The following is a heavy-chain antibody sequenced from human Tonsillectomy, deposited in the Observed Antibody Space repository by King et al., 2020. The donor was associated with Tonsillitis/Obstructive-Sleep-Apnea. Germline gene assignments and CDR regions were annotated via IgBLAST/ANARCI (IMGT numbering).Heavy chain of an antibody. J-gene: IGHJ3*02. V-gene: IGHV4-34*01. Sequence: QVQLQQWGAGLLKPSETLSLTCAVYGGSFSGYYWSWIRQPPGKGLEWIGEINHSGSTNYNPSLKSRVTISVDTSKNQFSLKLSSVTAADTAVYYCARGGDWRRDAFDIWGQGTMVTVSS. CDR2: INHSGST. CDR1: GGSFSGYY. D-gene: IGHD3-9*01. CDR3: ARGGDWRRDAFDI.